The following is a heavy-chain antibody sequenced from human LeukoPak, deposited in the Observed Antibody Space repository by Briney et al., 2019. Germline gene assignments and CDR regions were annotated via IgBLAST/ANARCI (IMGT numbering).Heavy chain of an antibody. CDR1: GGSISSSSYY. Sequence: SETLSLTCTVSGGSISSSSYYWGWIRQPPGKGLEWIGSIYYSGSTYYNPSLKSRVTISVDTSKNQFSLKLSSVAAADTAVYYCARHFLGDCYFDYWGQGTLVTVSS. V-gene: IGHV4-39*01. CDR3: ARHFLGDCYFDY. CDR2: IYYSGST. J-gene: IGHJ4*02. D-gene: IGHD2-21*02.